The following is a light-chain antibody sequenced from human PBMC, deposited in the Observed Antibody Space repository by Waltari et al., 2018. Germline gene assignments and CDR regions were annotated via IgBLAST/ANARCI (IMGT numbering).Light chain of an antibody. J-gene: IGKJ2*01. V-gene: IGKV3D-20*01. CDR3: QQYGRSPYT. Sequence: EIVLTQSPATLPLSPGERATLSCRASQSVSSSYLAWYQQKPGLAPRLLIYDASSRATGIPDRFSGSGSGTDFTLTISRLEPEDFAVYYCQQYGRSPYTFGQGTKLEIK. CDR2: DAS. CDR1: QSVSSSY.